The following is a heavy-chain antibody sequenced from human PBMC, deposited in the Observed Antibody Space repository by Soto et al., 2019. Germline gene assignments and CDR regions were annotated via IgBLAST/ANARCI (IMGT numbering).Heavy chain of an antibody. CDR2: INPTNGAT. V-gene: IGHV1-2*02. D-gene: IGHD1-1*01. CDR3: ASHDAGARFDP. J-gene: IGHJ5*02. CDR1: RYIFTAYF. Sequence: QVQLVQSGAEVKKPGASVKVSCKAPRYIFTAYFMHWVRQAPGQGLEWMGWINPTNGATHYGLRCQGGVTMTRETSISTAYMDLSSLISDETAVYYCASHDAGARFDPWGQGTLVIVST.